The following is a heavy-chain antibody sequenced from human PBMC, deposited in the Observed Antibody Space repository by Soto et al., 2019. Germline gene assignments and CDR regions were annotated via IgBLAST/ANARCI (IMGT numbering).Heavy chain of an antibody. CDR1: GDSISGGASF. CDR3: AKLSCTSSTCYFPGWFDP. CDR2: VYYSGSS. V-gene: IGHV4-31*03. D-gene: IGHD2-2*01. Sequence: SETQSVTCTVSGDSISGGASFWSWIRQPPGRGLEWIANVYYSGSSYYNPSLKSRLTISVDTTKNQFSLQLKSMTAADTAVYYCAKLSCTSSTCYFPGWFDPWGQGTLVTVSS. J-gene: IGHJ5*02.